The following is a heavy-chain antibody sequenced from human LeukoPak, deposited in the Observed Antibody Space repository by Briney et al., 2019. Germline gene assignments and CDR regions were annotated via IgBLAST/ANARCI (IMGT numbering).Heavy chain of an antibody. CDR2: ISYDGSNK. Sequence: GGSLRLSCAASGFTFSSYAMHWVRQAPGKGLEWVAVISYDGSNKYYADSVKGRFTISRDNSKNTLYLQMNSLRAEDTAVYYCAREDLTGWGNYWGQGTLVTVSS. D-gene: IGHD3-9*01. J-gene: IGHJ4*02. CDR3: AREDLTGWGNY. V-gene: IGHV3-30-3*01. CDR1: GFTFSSYA.